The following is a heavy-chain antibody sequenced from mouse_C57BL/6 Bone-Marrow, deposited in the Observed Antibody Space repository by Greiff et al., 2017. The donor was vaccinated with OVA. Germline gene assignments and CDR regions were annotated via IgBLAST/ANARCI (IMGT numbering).Heavy chain of an antibody. CDR1: GYTFTDYY. V-gene: IGHV1-76*01. J-gene: IGHJ4*01. CDR2: IYPGSGNT. Sequence: VKLQESGAELVRPGASVKLSCKASGYTFTDYYINWVKQRPGQGLEWIARIYPGSGNTYYNEKFKGKATLTAEKSSSTAYMQLSSLTSEDSAVYFCARPHYYGSSYGAMDYWGQGTSVTVSS. CDR3: ARPHYYGSSYGAMDY. D-gene: IGHD1-1*01.